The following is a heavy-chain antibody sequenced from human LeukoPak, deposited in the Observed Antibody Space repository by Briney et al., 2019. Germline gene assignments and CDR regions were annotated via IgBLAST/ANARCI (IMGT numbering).Heavy chain of an antibody. V-gene: IGHV3-30*04. D-gene: IGHD5-18*01. CDR3: AKDRTAMAHYYYYYMDV. Sequence: PGGSLRLSCAASGFTFSSYAMHWVRQAPGKGLEWVAVISYDGSNKYYADSVKGRFTISRDNSKNTLYLQMNSLRAEDTAVYYCAKDRTAMAHYYYYYMDVWGKGTTVTISS. CDR1: GFTFSSYA. CDR2: ISYDGSNK. J-gene: IGHJ6*03.